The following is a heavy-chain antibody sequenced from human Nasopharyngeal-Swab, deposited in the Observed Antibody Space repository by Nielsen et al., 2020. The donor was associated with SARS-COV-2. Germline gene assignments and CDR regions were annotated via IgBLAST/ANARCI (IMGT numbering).Heavy chain of an antibody. CDR3: VGSSWYGDYYYYYGMDV. J-gene: IGHJ6*02. Sequence: SETLSLTCPVSGASISSSCYYWGWIRQPPGKGLEWIGSIYYSGSTYYTPSLKSRVTISVDTSKNQFSLKLSSVTAADTAVYYCVGSSWYGDYYYYYGMDVWGQGTTVTVSS. D-gene: IGHD6-13*01. CDR2: IYYSGST. CDR1: GASISSSCYY. V-gene: IGHV4-39*07.